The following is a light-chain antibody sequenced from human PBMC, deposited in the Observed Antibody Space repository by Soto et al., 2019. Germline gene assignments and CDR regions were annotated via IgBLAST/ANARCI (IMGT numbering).Light chain of an antibody. CDR1: NSNIGAGHA. Sequence: QSVLTQPPSVSGAPGQRVTISCTGSNSNIGAGHAAQWYQQPPGTTPKLLIYDNNNRPSGVPDRFSGSKSGTSASLAITGLRPEDEASYFCQSYDSTLSGVVFGGGTKVTVL. J-gene: IGLJ2*01. CDR3: QSYDSTLSGVV. CDR2: DNN. V-gene: IGLV1-40*01.